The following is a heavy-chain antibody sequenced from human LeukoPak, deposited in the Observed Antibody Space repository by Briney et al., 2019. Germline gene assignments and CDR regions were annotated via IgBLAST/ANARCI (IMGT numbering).Heavy chain of an antibody. CDR3: ASQKREQWLVRPDAFDI. V-gene: IGHV4-59*01. CDR2: IYYSGST. Sequence: SETLSLTCTVSGGSISSYYWSWIRQPPGKGLEWIGYIYYSGSTNYNPSLKSRVTISVDTSKNQFSLKLSSVTAADTAVYYCASQKREQWLVRPDAFDIWGRRTMVTVSS. J-gene: IGHJ3*02. CDR1: GGSISSYY. D-gene: IGHD6-19*01.